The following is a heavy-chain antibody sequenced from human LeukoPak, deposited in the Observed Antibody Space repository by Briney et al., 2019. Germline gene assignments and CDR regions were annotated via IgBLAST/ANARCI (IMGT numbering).Heavy chain of an antibody. D-gene: IGHD3-10*01. V-gene: IGHV1-69*05. J-gene: IGHJ6*03. CDR3: ARVIIDHYYYYYMDV. CDR1: GGTFSSYA. Sequence: SVKVSCKDSGGTFSSYAISWVRQAAGQGLEWMGGIIPIFGTANYAQKFQGRVTITTDESTSTAYMELSSLRSEDTAVYYCARVIIDHYYYYYMDVWGKGTTVTVSS. CDR2: IIPIFGTA.